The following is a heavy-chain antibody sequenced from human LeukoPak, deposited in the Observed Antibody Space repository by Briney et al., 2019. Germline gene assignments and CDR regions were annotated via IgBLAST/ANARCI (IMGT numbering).Heavy chain of an antibody. J-gene: IGHJ5*02. V-gene: IGHV1-8*01. CDR3: ARRISALGTGFWFDP. CDR1: GYTFSVYD. Sequence: ASVKVSCKTSGYTFSVYDIIWLRQVAGQGLEWMGWMNSNNGNTGYALKFQHGVTMTMNTSIDTAYMELNSLTSEDTAVYYCARRISALGTGFWFDPWGQGTQVTVSS. D-gene: IGHD6-13*01. CDR2: MNSNNGNT.